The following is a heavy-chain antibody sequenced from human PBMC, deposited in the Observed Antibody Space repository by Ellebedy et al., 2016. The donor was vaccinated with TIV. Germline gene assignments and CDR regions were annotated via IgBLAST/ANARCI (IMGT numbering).Heavy chain of an antibody. V-gene: IGHV3-21*01. D-gene: IGHD7-27*01. J-gene: IGHJ4*02. CDR2: ISSSNRYI. CDR3: AREAHDWGIDY. CDR1: GFTFANYR. Sequence: PGGSLRLSCGASGFTFANYRMNWVRQAPGKGLEWVSSISSSNRYIYYADSVKGRFTISRDNAKNSLYLQMNSLRAEDTAVYYCAREAHDWGIDYWGQGTLVTVSS.